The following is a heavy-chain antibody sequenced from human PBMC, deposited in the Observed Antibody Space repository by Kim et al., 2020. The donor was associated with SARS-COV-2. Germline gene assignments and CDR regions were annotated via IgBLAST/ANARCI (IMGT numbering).Heavy chain of an antibody. CDR3: ASLAVTTYYYYYGMDV. V-gene: IGHV4-34*01. J-gene: IGHJ6*02. Sequence: SLKSRVTISVDTSKNQFSLKLSSVTAADTAVYYCASLAVTTYYYYYGMDVWGQGTTVTVSS. D-gene: IGHD4-17*01.